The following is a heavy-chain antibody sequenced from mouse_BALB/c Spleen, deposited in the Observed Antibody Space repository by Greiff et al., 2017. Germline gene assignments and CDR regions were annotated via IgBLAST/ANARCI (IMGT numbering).Heavy chain of an antibody. D-gene: IGHD2-14*01. CDR3: AREERYDAMDY. V-gene: IGHV5-9-4*01. J-gene: IGHJ4*01. CDR1: GFTFSSYA. CDR2: ISSGGSYT. Sequence: EVQLVESGGGLVKPGGSLKLSCAASGFTFSSYAMSWVRQSPEKRLEWVAEISSGGSYTYYPDTVTGRFTISRDNAKNTLYLEMSSLRSEDTAMYYCAREERYDAMDYWGQGTSVTVSS.